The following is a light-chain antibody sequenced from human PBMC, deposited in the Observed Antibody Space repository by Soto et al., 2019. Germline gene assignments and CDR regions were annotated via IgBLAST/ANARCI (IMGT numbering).Light chain of an antibody. Sequence: QSALTQPASVSGSPGQSITISCTGTSSDVGGYNYVSWYQQHPGKAPKLMIYDVSNRPSWVSNRFSGSKSGNTASLTISGLQGEDEADYYCSSYTSSSTLVVFGGGTKVTVL. CDR3: SSYTSSSTLVV. J-gene: IGLJ2*01. CDR2: DVS. CDR1: SSDVGGYNY. V-gene: IGLV2-14*01.